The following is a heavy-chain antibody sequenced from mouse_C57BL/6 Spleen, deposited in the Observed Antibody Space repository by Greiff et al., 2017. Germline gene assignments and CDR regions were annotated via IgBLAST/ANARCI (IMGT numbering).Heavy chain of an antibody. Sequence: EVKLMESGGGLVQPGGSLKLSCAASGFTFSDYYMYWVRQTPEKRLEWVAYISNGGGSTYYPDTVKGRFPISRDNAKNTLYLQMSRLKSEDTAMYYCARQLYSNYDYYAMDDWGQGTSVTVSS. D-gene: IGHD2-5*01. V-gene: IGHV5-12*01. CDR2: ISNGGGST. CDR1: GFTFSDYY. CDR3: ARQLYSNYDYYAMDD. J-gene: IGHJ4*01.